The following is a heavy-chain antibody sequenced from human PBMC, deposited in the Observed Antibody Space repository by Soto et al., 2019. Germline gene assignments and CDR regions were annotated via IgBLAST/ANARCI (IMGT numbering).Heavy chain of an antibody. CDR1: GASMNSYH. D-gene: IGHD6-13*01. Sequence: SETLSLTCTVSGASMNSYHWSWIRQPAGKGLEWIGHIHSSGSTNYNPSLKSRVTMSVDTSKNQFSLRLMSLTAADTAVHYCARDQGVAAAGITWFDPWGQGSLVTVSS. CDR2: IHSSGST. J-gene: IGHJ5*02. V-gene: IGHV4-4*07. CDR3: ARDQGVAAAGITWFDP.